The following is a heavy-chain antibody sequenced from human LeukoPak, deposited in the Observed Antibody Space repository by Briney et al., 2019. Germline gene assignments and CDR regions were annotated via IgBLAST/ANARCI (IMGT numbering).Heavy chain of an antibody. CDR1: GFTFSSNW. J-gene: IGHJ5*02. Sequence: GGSLRLSCAASGFTFSSNWMHWVRQAPGKGLVWVSRLKSDGSGTRYADSVKGRFTISRDNAKNTLYLQMNSLRVEDTAIYYCARSGSGWFDRWGQGTLVTVSS. CDR2: LKSDGSGT. D-gene: IGHD6-19*01. V-gene: IGHV3-74*01. CDR3: ARSGSGWFDR.